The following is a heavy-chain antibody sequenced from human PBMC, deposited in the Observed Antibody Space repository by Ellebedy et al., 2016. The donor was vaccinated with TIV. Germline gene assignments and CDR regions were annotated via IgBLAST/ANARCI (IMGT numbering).Heavy chain of an antibody. CDR1: GFTXRSNY. Sequence: GESLKISCAASGFTXRSNYMIWVPXPPGKGLEWVSVIYSGGSTYYADSVKGRFTISRDNSKNTLYLQMNSLRAEDTAVYYTARKNSSGWTFDYWGQGTLVTVSS. CDR2: IYSGGST. CDR3: ARKNSSGWTFDY. V-gene: IGHV3-53*01. D-gene: IGHD6-19*01. J-gene: IGHJ4*02.